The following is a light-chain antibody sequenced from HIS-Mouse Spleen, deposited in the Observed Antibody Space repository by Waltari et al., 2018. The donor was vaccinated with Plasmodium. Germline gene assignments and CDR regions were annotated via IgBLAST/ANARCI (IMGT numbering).Light chain of an antibody. CDR1: QSVSSSY. J-gene: IGKJ2*01. CDR3: QQYGSSPYT. V-gene: IGKV3-20*01. CDR2: GAS. Sequence: EIVLTQSPGTLSLSPGERATLSCRASQSVSSSYLAWYQQTPGQAPRLLSYGASSRATGIPDRFSGSGSGTDFTLTISRLEPEDFAVYYCQQYGSSPYTFGQGTKLEIK.